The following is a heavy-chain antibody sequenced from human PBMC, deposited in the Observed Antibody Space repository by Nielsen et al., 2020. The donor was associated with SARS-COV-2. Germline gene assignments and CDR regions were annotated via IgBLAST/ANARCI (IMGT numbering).Heavy chain of an antibody. J-gene: IGHJ5*02. D-gene: IGHD3-10*01. V-gene: IGHV3-33*01. CDR2: IWYDGSNK. Sequence: GGSLRLSCAASGFTFSIYGMHWVRQAPGKGLEWVAVIWYDGSNKYYADSVKGRFTISRDNSKNTLYLQMNSLRAEDTAVYYCARDYGWFDPWGQGTLVTVSS. CDR1: GFTFSIYG. CDR3: ARDYGWFDP.